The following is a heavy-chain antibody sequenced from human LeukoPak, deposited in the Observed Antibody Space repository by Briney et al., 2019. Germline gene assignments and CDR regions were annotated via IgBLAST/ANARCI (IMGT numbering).Heavy chain of an antibody. J-gene: IGHJ4*02. Sequence: GGSLRLSCAASGFTFSSYEMNWVRQAPGKGLEWVSYISSSGSTIYYADSVKGRFTISRDNAKNSLYLQMNRLRAEDTAVYCCARAAILTGLTDYWGQGTLVTVSS. D-gene: IGHD3-9*01. CDR3: ARAAILTGLTDY. CDR2: ISSSGSTI. V-gene: IGHV3-48*03. CDR1: GFTFSSYE.